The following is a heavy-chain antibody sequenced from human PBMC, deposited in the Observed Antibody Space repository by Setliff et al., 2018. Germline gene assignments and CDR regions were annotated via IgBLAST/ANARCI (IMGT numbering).Heavy chain of an antibody. CDR1: RFTFSNYW. J-gene: IGHJ2*01. V-gene: IGHV3-48*04. CDR3: ARVAGRGRYWYFDL. Sequence: GGSLRLSCAASRFTFSNYWMSWVRQAPGKGLEWVSYISSSSSTIYYADSVKGRFTISRDNAKNSLYLRMNSLRAEDTAVYYCARVAGRGRYWYFDLWGRGTLVTVS. CDR2: ISSSSSTI.